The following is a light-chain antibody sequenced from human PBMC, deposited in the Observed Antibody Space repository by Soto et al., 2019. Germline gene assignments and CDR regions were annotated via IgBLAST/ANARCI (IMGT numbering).Light chain of an antibody. J-gene: IGKJ1*01. V-gene: IGKV3-11*01. Sequence: EIVLTQSPATLSLSPGERATLSCRASQSVSSYLAWYQQKPGQAPRLLIYDASNRATGIPARFSGSGSGTDFTLTISSLESEDFAVYYCQQETFGQGTKVEIK. CDR2: DAS. CDR1: QSVSSY. CDR3: QQET.